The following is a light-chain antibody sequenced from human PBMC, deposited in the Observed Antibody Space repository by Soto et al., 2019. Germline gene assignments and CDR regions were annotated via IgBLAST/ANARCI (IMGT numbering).Light chain of an antibody. V-gene: IGKV1-27*01. CDR2: AAS. CDR3: QKYNSAPLT. Sequence: DIPMTQSPSSVSASLGDRVTITCRASQGIGVYLAWFQQKPGNVPKLLIYAASTLQSEVPSRFSGSGSGTDFTLTISSLQPEDVATYYCQKYNSAPLTFGGGTKVEIK. J-gene: IGKJ4*01. CDR1: QGIGVY.